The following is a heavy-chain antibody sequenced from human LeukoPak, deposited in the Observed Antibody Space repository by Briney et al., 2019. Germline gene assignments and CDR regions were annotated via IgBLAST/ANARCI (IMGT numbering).Heavy chain of an antibody. CDR1: GGSFSGYY. J-gene: IGHJ4*02. D-gene: IGHD3-10*01. CDR3: ARRGGITMVRGVPRTPYYFDY. CDR2: IYYSGST. Sequence: PSETLSLTCAVYGGSFSGYYWSWIRQPPGKGLEWIGSIYYSGSTYYNPSLKSRVTISVDTSKNQFSLKLSSVTAADTAVYYCARRGGITMVRGVPRTPYYFDYWGQGTLVTVSS. V-gene: IGHV4-34*01.